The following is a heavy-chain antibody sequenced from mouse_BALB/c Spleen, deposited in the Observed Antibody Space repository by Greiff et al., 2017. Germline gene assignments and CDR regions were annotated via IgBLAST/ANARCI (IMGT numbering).Heavy chain of an antibody. CDR1: GFTFSNYW. Sequence: VQLKESGGGLVQPGGSMKLSCVASGFTFSNYWMNWVRQSPEKGLEWVAEIRLKSNNYATHYAESVKGRFTISRDDSKSSVYLQMNNLRAEDTGIYYCTRRDTAWFAYWGQGTLVTVSA. CDR2: IRLKSNNYAT. CDR3: TRRDTAWFAY. J-gene: IGHJ3*01. V-gene: IGHV6-6*02. D-gene: IGHD3-3*01.